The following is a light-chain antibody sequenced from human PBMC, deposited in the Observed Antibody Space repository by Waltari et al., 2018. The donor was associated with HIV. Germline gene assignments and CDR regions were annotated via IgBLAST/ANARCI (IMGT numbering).Light chain of an antibody. V-gene: IGKV1-8*01. Sequence: AIRMTQSPSSFSASTGDRVTITCRASQGISNSLAWYQQKPGKAPKVLISAESTLESGVPSRFSGSGSGTDFTLTISCLKSEDFATYYCQQYHTYPYTFGQGTKLEIK. CDR3: QQYHTYPYT. J-gene: IGKJ2*01. CDR2: AES. CDR1: QGISNS.